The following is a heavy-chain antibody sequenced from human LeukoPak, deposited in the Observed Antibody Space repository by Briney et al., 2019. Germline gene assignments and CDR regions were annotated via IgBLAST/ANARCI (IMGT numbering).Heavy chain of an antibody. CDR3: ARGFRGDNFDY. J-gene: IGHJ4*02. D-gene: IGHD7-27*01. CDR2: IHYSGST. Sequence: SETLSLTCTVSGYSISGAYYWGWVRQPPGKGLEWIGTIHYSGSTSYNPSLESRVTISVDPSKNQFSLKVTFVTAADTAVYFCARGFRGDNFDYWGQGTLVTVSS. V-gene: IGHV4-38-2*02. CDR1: GYSISGAYY.